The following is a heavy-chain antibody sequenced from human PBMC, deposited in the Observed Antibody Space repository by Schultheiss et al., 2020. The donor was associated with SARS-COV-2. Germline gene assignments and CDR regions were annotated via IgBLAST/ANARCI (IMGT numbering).Heavy chain of an antibody. Sequence: GGSLRLSCAASGFTFDDYAMHWVRQAPGKGLEWVSGISWNSGSIGYADSVKGRFTISRDNSKNTLYLQMNSLRAEDTAVYYCAKGLGGYCSGGSYLRWGQGTLVTVSS. J-gene: IGHJ4*02. D-gene: IGHD2-15*01. CDR1: GFTFDDYA. V-gene: IGHV3-9*01. CDR3: AKGLGGYCSGGSYLR. CDR2: ISWNSGSI.